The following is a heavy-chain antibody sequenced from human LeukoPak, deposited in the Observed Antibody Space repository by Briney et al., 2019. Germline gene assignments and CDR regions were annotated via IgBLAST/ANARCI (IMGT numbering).Heavy chain of an antibody. CDR2: INPSGANT. D-gene: IGHD1-1*01. CDR1: GFTFSSNP. CDR3: ATTKPARRYFDY. Sequence: GGSLRLSCAGSGFTFSSNPLSWVRQAPGKGLGWVSAINPSGANTYYGDSVRGRFTISRDNSKDTLYLQMNTLRAEDTAVYYCATTKPARRYFDYWGQGTLVTVSS. V-gene: IGHV3-23*01. J-gene: IGHJ4*02.